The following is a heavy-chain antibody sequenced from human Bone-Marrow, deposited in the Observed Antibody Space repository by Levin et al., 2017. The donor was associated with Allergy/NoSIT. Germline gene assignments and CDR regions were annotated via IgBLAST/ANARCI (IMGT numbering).Heavy chain of an antibody. CDR3: ASAVLTGDYRADY. V-gene: IGHV3-48*02. CDR1: GFTFSSYA. CDR2: ISSGSYIL. J-gene: IGHJ4*02. D-gene: IGHD3-9*01. Sequence: SCAASGFTFSSYAMNWVRQAPGKGLEWVSYISSGSYILSYTDSVKGRFTISRDNAKNSLYLQMNSLRDGDTAVYYCASAVLTGDYRADYWGQGTLVTVSS.